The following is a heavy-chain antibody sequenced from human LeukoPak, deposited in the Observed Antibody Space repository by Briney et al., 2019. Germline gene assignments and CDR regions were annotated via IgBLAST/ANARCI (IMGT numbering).Heavy chain of an antibody. Sequence: ASVKVSCKASGYTFTSYYMHWVRQAPGQGLEWMGIINPSGGSTSYAQKFQGRVTMTRDMSTSTVYMELSSLRSEDTAVYYCARDGASRGGYYPGYFDYWGQGTLVTVSS. CDR2: INPSGGST. CDR3: ARDGASRGGYYPGYFDY. V-gene: IGHV1-46*01. D-gene: IGHD1-26*01. CDR1: GYTFTSYY. J-gene: IGHJ4*02.